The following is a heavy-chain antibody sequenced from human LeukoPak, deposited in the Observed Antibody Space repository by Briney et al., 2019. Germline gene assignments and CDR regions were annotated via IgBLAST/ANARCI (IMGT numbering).Heavy chain of an antibody. J-gene: IGHJ6*01. CDR2: ISGSSNYI. D-gene: IGHD3-10*01. Sequence: GGSLRLSCAASGFTFSSYGLNWVRQAPGKGLEWVSSISGSSNYIYYADALKGRFTISRDNAKNSLYLQMNSLRAEDTAVYYCARTYGSGGSYGMDVWGQGTTVTVSS. V-gene: IGHV3-21*01. CDR3: ARTYGSGGSYGMDV. CDR1: GFTFSSYG.